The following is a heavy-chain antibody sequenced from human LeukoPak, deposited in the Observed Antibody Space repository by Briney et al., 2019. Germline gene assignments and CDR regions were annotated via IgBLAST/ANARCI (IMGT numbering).Heavy chain of an antibody. CDR2: IYSGGTT. CDR3: AREPGTDYRKYYFDY. J-gene: IGHJ4*02. D-gene: IGHD3/OR15-3a*01. CDR1: GLTVSNHW. V-gene: IGHV3-53*01. Sequence: GGSLRLSCVASGLTVSNHWMSWVRQAPGMGLEWVSVIYSGGTTYYADSVKGRFTISRDNSKNMLYLQMNSLRAEDTAVYYCAREPGTDYRKYYFDYWGQGTLVTVSS.